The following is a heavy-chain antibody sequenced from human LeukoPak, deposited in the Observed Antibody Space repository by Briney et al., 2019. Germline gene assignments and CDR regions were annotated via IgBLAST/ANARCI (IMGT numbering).Heavy chain of an antibody. V-gene: IGHV1-2*02. CDR1: GYTFTGYY. CDR2: INPNSGGT. J-gene: IGHJ4*02. CDR3: ARAEHDYVWGSYRYTLHFDY. Sequence: ALVKVSCKASGYTFTGYYMHWVRQAPGQGLEWMGWINPNSGGTNYAQKFQGRVTMTRDTSISTAYMELSRLRSDDTAVYYCARAEHDYVWGSYRYTLHFDYWGQGTLVTVSS. D-gene: IGHD3-16*02.